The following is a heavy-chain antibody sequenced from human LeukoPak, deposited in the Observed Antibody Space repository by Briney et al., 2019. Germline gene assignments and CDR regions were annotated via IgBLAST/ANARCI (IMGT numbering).Heavy chain of an antibody. J-gene: IGHJ5*02. CDR2: IYSGGST. Sequence: PGGSLRLSCAASGFTVSSNYMSWVRQAPGKGLEWVSVIYSGGSTYYADSVKGRFTISRDNSKNTLYLQMNSLRAEDTAVYYCARENMGGPVAGFNWFDPWGQGTLVTVSS. CDR3: ARENMGGPVAGFNWFDP. CDR1: GFTVSSNY. D-gene: IGHD6-19*01. V-gene: IGHV3-53*01.